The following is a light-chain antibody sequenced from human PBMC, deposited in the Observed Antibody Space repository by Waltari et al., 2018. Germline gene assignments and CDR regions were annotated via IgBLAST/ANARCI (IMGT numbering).Light chain of an antibody. J-gene: IGLJ2*01. CDR2: DVN. CDR1: ISDLGGYDF. CDR3: SSYTSTNTHVV. Sequence: QSTLTQPASVSGSRGQAITITSTGTISDLGGYDFVSWYQQSPGKAPKPIIYDVNHRPSGVSDRFSGFKSGNTASLTISGLQTEDEAEYFCSSYTSTNTHVVFGGGTKLTVL. V-gene: IGLV2-14*03.